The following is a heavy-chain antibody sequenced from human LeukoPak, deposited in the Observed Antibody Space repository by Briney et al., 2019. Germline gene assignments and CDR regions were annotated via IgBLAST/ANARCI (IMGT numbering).Heavy chain of an antibody. CDR3: ARDIGAGEGHYFDY. CDR1: GFTFSGYY. Sequence: GGSLRLSCAASGFTFSGYYMTWVRQAPGKGLEWVANIKQDGSEKYYVDSVKGRFTISRDNSKNTLDLQMNSLRAEDTAVYYCARDIGAGEGHYFDYWGQGTLVTVSS. V-gene: IGHV3-7*01. CDR2: IKQDGSEK. D-gene: IGHD4/OR15-4a*01. J-gene: IGHJ4*02.